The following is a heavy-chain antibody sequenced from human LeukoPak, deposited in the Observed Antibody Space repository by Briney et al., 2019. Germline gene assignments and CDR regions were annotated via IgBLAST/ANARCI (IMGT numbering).Heavy chain of an antibody. J-gene: IGHJ3*02. CDR2: IRYDGSNK. CDR1: GFTFSSYG. CDR3: ARAEWLLGAFDI. V-gene: IGHV3-30*02. D-gene: IGHD6-19*01. Sequence: GGSLRLSCAASGFTFSSYGMHWVRQAPGKGLEWVAFIRYDGSNKYYADSVKGRFTISRDNSKNTLYLQMNSLRAEDTAVYYCARAEWLLGAFDIWGQGTMVTVSS.